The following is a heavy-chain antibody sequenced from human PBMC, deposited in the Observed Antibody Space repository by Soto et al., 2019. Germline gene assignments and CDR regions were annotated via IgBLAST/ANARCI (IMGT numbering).Heavy chain of an antibody. V-gene: IGHV3-7*03. D-gene: IGHD2-15*01. Sequence: GGSLRLSCAASGFTFSDYLMTWVRQAPGKGLEWVANIRQDGSEGSYVDSVKGRFTISRDNAKVSLFLQMNSLRAEDTAVYYCARERGSKSMDVWGQGAKVTVXS. J-gene: IGHJ6*02. CDR2: IRQDGSEG. CDR3: ARERGSKSMDV. CDR1: GFTFSDYL.